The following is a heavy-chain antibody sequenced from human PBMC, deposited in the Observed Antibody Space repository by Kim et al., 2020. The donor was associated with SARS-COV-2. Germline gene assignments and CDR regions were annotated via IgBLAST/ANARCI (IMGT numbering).Heavy chain of an antibody. CDR1: GFTFSSYE. Sequence: GGSLRLSCAASGFTFSSYEMNWVRQAPGKGLEWVSYISSSGSTIYYADSVKGRFTISRDNAKNSLYLQMNSLRAEDTAVYYCARGITMIVVVITPGAFDIWGQGTMVTVSS. CDR3: ARGITMIVVVITPGAFDI. D-gene: IGHD3-22*01. V-gene: IGHV3-48*03. CDR2: ISSSGSTI. J-gene: IGHJ3*02.